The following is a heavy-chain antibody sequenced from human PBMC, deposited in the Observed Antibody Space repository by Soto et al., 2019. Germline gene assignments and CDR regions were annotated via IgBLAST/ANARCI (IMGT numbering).Heavy chain of an antibody. V-gene: IGHV4-59*01. CDR3: ARDLDSSGWYGAFDI. Sequence: ETLSLTCTVSGGAISSYYWSWIRQPPGKGLEWIGYIYYSGSTNYNPSLKSRVTISVDTSKNQFSLKLSSVTAADTAVYYCARDLDSSGWYGAFDIWGQGTMVTISS. CDR1: GGAISSYY. CDR2: IYYSGST. J-gene: IGHJ3*02. D-gene: IGHD6-19*01.